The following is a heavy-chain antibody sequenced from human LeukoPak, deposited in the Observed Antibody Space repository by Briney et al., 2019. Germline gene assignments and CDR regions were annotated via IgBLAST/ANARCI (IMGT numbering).Heavy chain of an antibody. Sequence: PSETLSLTCAVSGYSISSGYYWGWIRRPPGKGLEWIGSIHYTGNTYDNPSLKSRVTISVDTSRNQVSLKLTSVTAADTAVYYCARLLYDGNGFYYFDCWGQGTLVTVSS. J-gene: IGHJ4*02. CDR1: GYSISSGYY. D-gene: IGHD3-22*01. CDR2: IHYTGNT. V-gene: IGHV4-38-2*01. CDR3: ARLLYDGNGFYYFDC.